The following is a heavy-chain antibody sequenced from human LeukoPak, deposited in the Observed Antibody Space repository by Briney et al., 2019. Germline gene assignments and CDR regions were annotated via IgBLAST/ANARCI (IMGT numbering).Heavy chain of an antibody. J-gene: IGHJ5*02. V-gene: IGHV1-8*02. D-gene: IGHD2-21*01. CDR3: ARHSTHLDP. CDR1: GGTFSSYD. CDR2: MNPNSGNT. Sequence: ASVKVSCKASGGTFSSYDINWVRQATGQGLEWMGWMNPNSGNTGYAQKFQGRVTMTRNTSISSAYMELSSLRSEDTAVYYCARHSTHLDPWGQGTLVTVSS.